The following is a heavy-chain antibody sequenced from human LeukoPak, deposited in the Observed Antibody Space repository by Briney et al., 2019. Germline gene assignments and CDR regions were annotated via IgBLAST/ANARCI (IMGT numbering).Heavy chain of an antibody. D-gene: IGHD5-18*01. Sequence: SETLSLTCTVSGYSISSGYYWGWIRQPPGKGLEWIGSIYHSGSTYYNPSLKSRVTISVDTSKNQFSLKLSSVTAADTAVYYCARVVYTVADFDYWGQGTLVTVSS. CDR3: ARVVYTVADFDY. CDR2: IYHSGST. V-gene: IGHV4-38-2*02. J-gene: IGHJ4*02. CDR1: GYSISSGYY.